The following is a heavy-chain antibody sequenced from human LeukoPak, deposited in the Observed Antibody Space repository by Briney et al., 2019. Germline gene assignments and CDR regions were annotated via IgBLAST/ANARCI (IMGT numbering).Heavy chain of an antibody. CDR3: TRDIGGSPYRRYYYYMDV. CDR2: ISWNSGSI. V-gene: IGHV3-9*01. D-gene: IGHD2-15*01. CDR1: GFTFDDYA. Sequence: PGRSLRLSCAASGFTFDDYAMHWVRQAPGKGLEWVSGISWNSGSIGHADSVKGRFTISRDNAKNSLYLQMSSLRPEDTALYYCTRDIGGSPYRRYYYYMDVWGKGATVTVSS. J-gene: IGHJ6*03.